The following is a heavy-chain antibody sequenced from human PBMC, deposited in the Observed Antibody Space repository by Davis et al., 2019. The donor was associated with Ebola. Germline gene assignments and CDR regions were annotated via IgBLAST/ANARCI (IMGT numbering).Heavy chain of an antibody. CDR2: INHSGST. Sequence: MPSETLSLTCAVYGGSFSGYYWSWIRQPPGKGLEWIGEINHSGSTNYNPSLKSRVTISVDTSKNQFSLKLSSVTAADTAVYYCAREVYYDSSGYYYGHNWFDPWGQGTLVTVSS. J-gene: IGHJ5*02. D-gene: IGHD3-22*01. CDR1: GGSFSGYY. CDR3: AREVYYDSSGYYYGHNWFDP. V-gene: IGHV4-34*01.